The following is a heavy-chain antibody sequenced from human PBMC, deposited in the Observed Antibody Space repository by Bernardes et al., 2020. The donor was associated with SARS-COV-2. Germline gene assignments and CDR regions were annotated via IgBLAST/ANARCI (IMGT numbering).Heavy chain of an antibody. CDR3: TTGAEIYYDSSGFSYYFDF. D-gene: IGHD3-22*01. CDR1: GFTFSNAW. Sequence: GGSLRLSCAASGFTFSNAWMNWVRQAPGKGLEWVGHIKRKTDGGTTDYAAPVKGRFTISGDDSKNTMYLQMNSLKTEETAVYYCTTGAEIYYDSSGFSYYFDFCGQGTLVTVSS. CDR2: IKRKTDGGTT. V-gene: IGHV3-15*07. J-gene: IGHJ4*02.